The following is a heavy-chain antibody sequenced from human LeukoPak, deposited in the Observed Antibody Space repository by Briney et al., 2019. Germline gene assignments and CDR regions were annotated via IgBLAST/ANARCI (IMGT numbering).Heavy chain of an antibody. CDR1: GYTLTELS. CDR3: ATGRYSSGSYYFDY. Sequence: ASVKVSCKVSGYTLTELSMHWVRQAPGKGLEWMGGFDPEDGETIYAQKFQGRVTMTEDTSTDTAYMELSSLGSEDTAVYYCATGRYSSGSYYFDYWGQGTLVTVSS. J-gene: IGHJ4*02. V-gene: IGHV1-24*01. CDR2: FDPEDGET. D-gene: IGHD6-19*01.